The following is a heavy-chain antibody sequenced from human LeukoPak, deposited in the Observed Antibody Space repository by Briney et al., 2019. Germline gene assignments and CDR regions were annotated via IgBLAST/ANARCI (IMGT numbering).Heavy chain of an antibody. V-gene: IGHV1-2*02. CDR3: ARFPTGYQNWFDP. D-gene: IGHD6-13*01. CDR2: INPNSGGT. CDR1: GYSFTGYY. Sequence: ASVKVSCKASGYSFTGYYMHWVRQPPGQGLEWMGWINPNSGGTKYAQKFQGRVTMTRDTSIRTAYMELSRLRSDDTAVYYCARFPTGYQNWFDPWGQGTLVTVSS. J-gene: IGHJ5*02.